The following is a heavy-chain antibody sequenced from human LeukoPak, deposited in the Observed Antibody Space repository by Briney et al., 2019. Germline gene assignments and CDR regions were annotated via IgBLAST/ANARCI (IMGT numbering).Heavy chain of an antibody. Sequence: GESLKISCQGSGFRFTDYWIGWVRQLPGKGLGWMGIIYPADSDSRYSPSFQGQVTISADKSISTAYLQWTSLKASDTAIYFCARQPATGPTYDAFDIWGQGTMVTVSS. CDR3: ARQPATGPTYDAFDI. J-gene: IGHJ3*02. V-gene: IGHV5-51*01. D-gene: IGHD1-1*01. CDR2: IYPADSDS. CDR1: GFRFTDYW.